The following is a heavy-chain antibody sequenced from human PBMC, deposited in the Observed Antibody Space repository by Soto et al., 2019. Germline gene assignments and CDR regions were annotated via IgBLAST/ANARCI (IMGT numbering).Heavy chain of an antibody. D-gene: IGHD3-9*01. CDR3: ASFEYYDILTGSWTIAGYYYMDV. J-gene: IGHJ6*03. CDR2: INHSGST. Sequence: SETLSLTCAVYGGSFSGYYWSWIRQPPGKGLEWIGEINHSGSTNYNPSLKSRVTISVDTSKNQFSLKLSSVTAADTAVYYCASFEYYDILTGSWTIAGYYYMDVWGKGTTVTVSS. V-gene: IGHV4-34*01. CDR1: GGSFSGYY.